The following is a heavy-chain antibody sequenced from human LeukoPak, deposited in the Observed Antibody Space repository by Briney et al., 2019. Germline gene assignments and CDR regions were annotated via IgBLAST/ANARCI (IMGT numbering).Heavy chain of an antibody. D-gene: IGHD2-15*01. Sequence: SETLSLTCTVSGGSISSYYWSRIRQPAGKGLEWIGRIYTSGSTNYNPSLKSRVTMSVDTSKNQFSLKLSSVTAADTAVYYCARGGGSYVGGQLEYWGQGTLVTVSS. V-gene: IGHV4-4*07. CDR2: IYTSGST. CDR1: GGSISSYY. CDR3: ARGGGSYVGGQLEY. J-gene: IGHJ4*02.